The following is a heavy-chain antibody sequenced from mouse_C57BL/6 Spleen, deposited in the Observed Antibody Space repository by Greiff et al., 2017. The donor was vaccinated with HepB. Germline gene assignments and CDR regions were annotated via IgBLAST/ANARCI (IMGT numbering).Heavy chain of an antibody. V-gene: IGHV1-72*01. CDR1: GYTFTSYW. J-gene: IGHJ4*01. D-gene: IGHD1-1*01. CDR2: IDPNSGGT. Sequence: QVQLQQPGAELVKPGASVKLSCKASGYTFTSYWMHWVKQRPGRGLEWIGRIDPNSGGTKYNEKFKSKATLTVDKPSSTAYMQLSSLTSEDSAVYYWARYITTVVGGAMDYWGQGTSVTVSS. CDR3: ARYITTVVGGAMDY.